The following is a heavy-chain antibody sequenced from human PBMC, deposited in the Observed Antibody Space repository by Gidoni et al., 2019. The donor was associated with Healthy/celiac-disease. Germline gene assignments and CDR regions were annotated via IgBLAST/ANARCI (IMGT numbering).Heavy chain of an antibody. CDR2: IYYSGST. V-gene: IGHV4-31*03. CDR1: GGSISSGGYY. Sequence: QVQLQESGPGLVQPSQTLSLTCPFSGGSISSGGYYWSWIRQLPGKGLEWIGYIYYSGSTYYNPSLKSRVTISVDTSKNQFSLRLSSVTAADTAVYYCARGRGTSDAFDIWGQGTMVTVSS. CDR3: ARGRGTSDAFDI. J-gene: IGHJ3*02.